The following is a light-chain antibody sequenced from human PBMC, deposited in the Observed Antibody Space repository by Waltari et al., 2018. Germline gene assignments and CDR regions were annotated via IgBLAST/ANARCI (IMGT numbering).Light chain of an antibody. CDR3: SSQTLDGLIL. CDR1: GSSAGASEH. Sequence: QSALPQPASVAGSPGQSCTIPCSAIGSSAGASEHVSWHQHHPDQAPQLIIYDVTNRPSGVSDRFSASKSANTASLTISRLQPEDEADYFCSSQTLDGLILFGGGTRLTVL. CDR2: DVT. J-gene: IGLJ2*01. V-gene: IGLV2-14*03.